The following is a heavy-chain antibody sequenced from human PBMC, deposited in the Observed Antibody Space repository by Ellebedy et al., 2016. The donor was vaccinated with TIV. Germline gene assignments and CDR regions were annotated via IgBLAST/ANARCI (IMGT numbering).Heavy chain of an antibody. D-gene: IGHD3-10*01. J-gene: IGHJ4*02. CDR1: GFTLSSFW. CDR3: AKEVPEAGPIFYYGSGSAYFDY. V-gene: IGHV3-74*01. CDR2: IDSDGRST. Sequence: GESLKISXAASGFTLSSFWMHWVRQAPGKGLVWVSGIDSDGRSTSYADSVKGRFTISRDNAKKTLYLQMDSLRAGDTAVYYCAKEVPEAGPIFYYGSGSAYFDYWGQGVLVTVSS.